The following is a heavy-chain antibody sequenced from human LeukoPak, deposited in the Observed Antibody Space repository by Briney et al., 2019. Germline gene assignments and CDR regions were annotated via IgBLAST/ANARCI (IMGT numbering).Heavy chain of an antibody. D-gene: IGHD6-19*01. CDR3: ARSSLAVAGSVFDY. CDR1: GYTFTSYG. J-gene: IGHJ4*02. CDR2: ISTYNGNT. V-gene: IGHV1-18*01. Sequence: GASVKVSCKASGYTFTSYGISWVRRARGQGLEGMGWISTYNGNTHYAQKLQGRVTMTTDTSTITAYMELRSLRSDDTAVYYCARSSLAVAGSVFDYWGQGTLVTVSS.